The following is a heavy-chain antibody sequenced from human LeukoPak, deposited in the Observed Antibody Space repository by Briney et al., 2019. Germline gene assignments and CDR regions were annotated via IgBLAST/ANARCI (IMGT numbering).Heavy chain of an antibody. CDR1: GFTFSHHN. V-gene: IGHV3-48*01. D-gene: IGHD3-10*01. Sequence: GGSLRLSCAASGFTFSHHNMNWVRQVPGKGLESVSYIRNSGNTIYYADSVKGRFTISRDNANDSLYLQMNSLRVEDTAIYYCARDLYYGSTSPRLDYCGQGTLFTVSS. CDR2: IRNSGNTI. CDR3: ARDLYYGSTSPRLDY. J-gene: IGHJ4*02.